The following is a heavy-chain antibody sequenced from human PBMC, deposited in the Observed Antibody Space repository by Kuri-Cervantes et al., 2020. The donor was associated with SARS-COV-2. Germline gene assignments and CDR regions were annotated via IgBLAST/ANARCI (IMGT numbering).Heavy chain of an antibody. CDR3: ARDYYDSSGLLPVDY. Sequence: SVKVSCKASGGTFSSYAISWVRQAPGQGLEWMGRIIPILGIANYAQKFQGRVTITADKSTSTAYMELSSLRSEETAVYYCARDYYDSSGLLPVDYWGQGTLVTVSS. CDR2: IIPILGIA. V-gene: IGHV1-69*04. J-gene: IGHJ4*02. CDR1: GGTFSSYA. D-gene: IGHD3-22*01.